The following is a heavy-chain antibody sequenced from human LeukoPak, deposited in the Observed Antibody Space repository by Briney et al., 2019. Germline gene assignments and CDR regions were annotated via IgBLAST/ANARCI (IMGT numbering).Heavy chain of an antibody. D-gene: IGHD3-22*01. J-gene: IGHJ4*02. V-gene: IGHV3-30*04. CDR1: GFTFSSYA. CDR3: AREGVYSSGWSAYYYDSGGYGHLDY. Sequence: GRSLRLCCAASGFTFSSYAMHWVRQAPGKGLEWVAVISYDGSNKYYADSVKGRFTISRDNSKNTLYLQMNSLRAEDTAVYYCAREGVYSSGWSAYYYDSGGYGHLDYWGQGTLVTVSS. CDR2: ISYDGSNK.